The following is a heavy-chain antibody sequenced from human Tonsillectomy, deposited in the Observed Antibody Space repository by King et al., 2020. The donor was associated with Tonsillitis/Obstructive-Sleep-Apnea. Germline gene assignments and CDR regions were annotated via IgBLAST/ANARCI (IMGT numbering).Heavy chain of an antibody. CDR2: ISSSSSYI. Sequence: VQLVESGGGLVKPGVSLRLSCAASGFTFSSYSMNWVRQAPGKGLEWVSSISSSSSYIYYADSVKGRFTISRDNAKNSLYLQMNSLRAEDTAVYYCARDGESDYGSGSYYIIYYYYYMDVWGKGTTVTVSS. CDR3: ARDGESDYGSGSYYIIYYYYYMDV. D-gene: IGHD3-10*01. J-gene: IGHJ6*03. CDR1: GFTFSSYS. V-gene: IGHV3-21*01.